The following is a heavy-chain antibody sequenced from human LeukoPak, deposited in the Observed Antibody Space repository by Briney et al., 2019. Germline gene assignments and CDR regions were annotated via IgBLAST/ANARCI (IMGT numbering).Heavy chain of an antibody. CDR1: GLSFSSFA. V-gene: IGHV3-23*01. Sequence: GGSLRLSCSASGLSFSSFAMSWVRQGPARGLEWVSSLRGNGETFYADSVRGRFTLSSDSFTNTVYLQLNNLRVEDTAIYYCARASWISSSDAVRWGQGTLVTVS. J-gene: IGHJ1*01. CDR3: ARASWISSSDAVR. CDR2: LRGNGET. D-gene: IGHD6-25*01.